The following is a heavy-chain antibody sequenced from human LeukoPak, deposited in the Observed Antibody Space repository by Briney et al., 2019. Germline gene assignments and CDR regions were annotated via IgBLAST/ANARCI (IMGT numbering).Heavy chain of an antibody. D-gene: IGHD3-22*01. Sequence: ASVKVSCKASGYTFTSYGISWVRQAPGQGLEWMGWISAYNGNTNYAQKLQGRVTMTTDTSTSTAYMELSNLRSEDTAVYYCARVSQTPAYYYTSGYYYHGYWGQGTRVTVSS. V-gene: IGHV1-18*01. CDR2: ISAYNGNT. J-gene: IGHJ4*02. CDR3: ARVSQTPAYYYTSGYYYHGY. CDR1: GYTFTSYG.